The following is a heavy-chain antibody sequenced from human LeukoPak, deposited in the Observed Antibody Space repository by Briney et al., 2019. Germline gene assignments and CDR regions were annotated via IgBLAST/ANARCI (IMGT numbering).Heavy chain of an antibody. CDR1: GFTFSSYA. Sequence: GGSLRLSCAASGFTFSSYAMSWVRQAPGKGLEWVSAISGSGGSTYYADSVKGRFTISRDNSKNTLYLQMSSLRAEDTAVYYCAKEQVRIVATGGYFEYWGQGTLVTVSS. CDR2: ISGSGGST. V-gene: IGHV3-23*01. CDR3: AKEQVRIVATGGYFEY. D-gene: IGHD5-12*01. J-gene: IGHJ4*02.